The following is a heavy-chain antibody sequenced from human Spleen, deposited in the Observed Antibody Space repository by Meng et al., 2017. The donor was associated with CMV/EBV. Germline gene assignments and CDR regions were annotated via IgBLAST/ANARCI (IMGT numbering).Heavy chain of an antibody. D-gene: IGHD4-23*01. Sequence: SCAASGFTFRSYGMHWVRQAPGKGLEWVAVIWYDGSNKYYADSVKGRFTISRDNSKNTLYLQMNSLRAEDTAVYYCAKNGGTNYFDYWGQGTLVTVSS. CDR3: AKNGGTNYFDY. V-gene: IGHV3-33*06. CDR2: IWYDGSNK. CDR1: GFTFRSYG. J-gene: IGHJ4*02.